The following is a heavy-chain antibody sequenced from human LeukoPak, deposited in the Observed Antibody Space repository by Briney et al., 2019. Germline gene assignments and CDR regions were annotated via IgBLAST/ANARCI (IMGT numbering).Heavy chain of an antibody. CDR2: IHSDGNIA. CDR1: GFTFSSYW. CDR3: VREGFFDY. V-gene: IGHV3-74*01. J-gene: IGHJ4*02. Sequence: PGGSLRLSCVGSGFTFSSYWMYWIRQAPGKGLVWVSRIHSDGNIANYTDSVKGRFTISRDNVKNTLYLQMNSLRAEDTAVYYCVREGFFDYWGQGTLVTVSS.